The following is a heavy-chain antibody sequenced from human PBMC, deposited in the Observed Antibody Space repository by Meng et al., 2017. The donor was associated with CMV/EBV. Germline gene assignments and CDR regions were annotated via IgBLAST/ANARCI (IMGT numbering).Heavy chain of an antibody. D-gene: IGHD2-2*01. Sequence: ASGFTFSSYSMNWVRQVPGKGLEWVSSISSSSSYIYYADSVKGRFTISRDNAKNSLYLQMNSLRAEDTAVYYCARLYCSSTSCPGDYWGQGTLVTVSS. CDR2: ISSSSSYI. CDR3: ARLYCSSTSCPGDY. V-gene: IGHV3-21*01. J-gene: IGHJ4*02. CDR1: GFTFSSYS.